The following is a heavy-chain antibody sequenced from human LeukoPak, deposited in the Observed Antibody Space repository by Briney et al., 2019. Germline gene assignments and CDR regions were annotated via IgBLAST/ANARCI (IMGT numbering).Heavy chain of an antibody. J-gene: IGHJ5*02. V-gene: IGHV4-59*12. CDR1: GGSISSYY. CDR2: IYYSGST. D-gene: IGHD3-16*02. CDR3: APYYDYIWGSYRYNWFDP. Sequence: SETLSLTCTVSGGSISSYYWSWIRQPPGKGLEWIGYIYYSGSTNYNPSLKSRVTISVDTSKNQFSLKLSSVTAADTAVYYCAPYYDYIWGSYRYNWFDPWGQGTLVTVSS.